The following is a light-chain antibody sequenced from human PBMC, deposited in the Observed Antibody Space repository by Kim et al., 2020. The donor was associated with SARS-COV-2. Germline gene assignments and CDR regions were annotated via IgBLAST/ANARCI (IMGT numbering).Light chain of an antibody. CDR3: NSRDSSGNHR. V-gene: IGLV3-19*01. J-gene: IGLJ2*01. Sequence: SSELTQDPAVSVALGQTVRITCQGDSLRSYYASWYQQKPGQAPVLVIYGKNNRPSGIPDRFSGSSSGNTASLTITGAQAEDEADYYCNSRDSSGNHRVGG. CDR1: SLRSYY. CDR2: GKN.